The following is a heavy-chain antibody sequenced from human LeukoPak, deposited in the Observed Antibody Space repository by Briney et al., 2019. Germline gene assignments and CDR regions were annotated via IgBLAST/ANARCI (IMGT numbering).Heavy chain of an antibody. CDR2: IYYSGST. V-gene: IGHV4-59*01. CDR3: ARGIVGAGANDAFDI. D-gene: IGHD1-26*01. J-gene: IGHJ3*02. CDR1: GGSISSYY. Sequence: SETLSLTCTVSGGSISSYYWSWIRQPPGKGLEWIGYIYYSGSTNYNPSLNSRVTISVDTSKNQFSLKLSSVTAADTAVYYCARGIVGAGANDAFDIWGQGTMVTVSS.